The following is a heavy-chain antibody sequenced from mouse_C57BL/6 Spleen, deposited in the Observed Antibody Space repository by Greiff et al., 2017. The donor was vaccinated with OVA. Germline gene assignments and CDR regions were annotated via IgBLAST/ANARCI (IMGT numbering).Heavy chain of an antibody. D-gene: IGHD2-5*01. CDR3: ARSYSNYILGAMDY. CDR1: GYTFTSYW. J-gene: IGHJ4*01. Sequence: QVQLQQPGAELVKPGASVKMSCKASGYTFTSYWITWVKQRPGQGLEWIGDIYPGSGSTNYNEKFKSKATLTVDTSSSTAYMQLSSLTSEDSAVYYCARSYSNYILGAMDYWGQGTSVTVSS. CDR2: IYPGSGST. V-gene: IGHV1-55*01.